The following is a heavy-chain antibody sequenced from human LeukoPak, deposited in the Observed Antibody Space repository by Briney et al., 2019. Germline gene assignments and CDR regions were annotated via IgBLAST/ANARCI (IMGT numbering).Heavy chain of an antibody. J-gene: IGHJ5*02. Sequence: GGSLRLSCAASGFTFSTYSMNWVRQAPGEGLEWVSSISGSSNYIYYADSVKGRFTISRDNPKNSLYLQRNSLRAEDTAVYYCAGTPSRNWFDPWGQGTLVTVSS. CDR3: AGTPSRNWFDP. CDR1: GFTFSTYS. CDR2: ISGSSNYI. V-gene: IGHV3-21*01.